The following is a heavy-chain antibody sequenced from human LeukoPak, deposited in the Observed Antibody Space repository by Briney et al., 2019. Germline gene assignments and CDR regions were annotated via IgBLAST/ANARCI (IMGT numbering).Heavy chain of an antibody. V-gene: IGHV4-39*01. CDR2: IYYSGST. Sequence: SETLSLTCTVSGGSISSSSYYWGWIRQPPGKGLEWIGSIYYSGSTYYNPSLKSRVTISVDTSKNQFSLKLSSVTAADTAVYYCARVFYSNSYYFDYWGQGTLVTVSS. J-gene: IGHJ4*02. CDR3: ARVFYSNSYYFDY. CDR1: GGSISSSSYY. D-gene: IGHD4-11*01.